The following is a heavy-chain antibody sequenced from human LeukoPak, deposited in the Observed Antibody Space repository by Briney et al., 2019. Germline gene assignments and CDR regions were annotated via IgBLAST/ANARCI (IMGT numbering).Heavy chain of an antibody. CDR1: GFTFSDYY. J-gene: IGHJ3*02. CDR3: AGYSSGWFGAFHI. CDR2: IISTGGTI. Sequence: GGSLKLSCAASGFTFSDYYMSWIRQAPGKGLEWLSYIISTGGTIYYADSVKGRFTISRDNAKNSLYLQMNSLRAEDTAVYYCAGYSSGWFGAFHIWGQGTMVTVSS. D-gene: IGHD6-19*01. V-gene: IGHV3-11*04.